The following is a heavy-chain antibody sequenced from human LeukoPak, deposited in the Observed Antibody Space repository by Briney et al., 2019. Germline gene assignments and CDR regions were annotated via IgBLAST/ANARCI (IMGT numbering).Heavy chain of an antibody. V-gene: IGHV4-39*01. Sequence: SETLSLTCTVSGGSVTYTNYYWGWIRQPPGKGLQWIGVVYYNGKTYYNPSLKSRVTVAVDTSKNQFSLKLSSVTAADTAVYYCARARGARGEGSGYYTYYFDYWGQGTLVTVSS. CDR1: GGSVTYTNYY. CDR2: VYYNGKT. J-gene: IGHJ4*02. CDR3: ARARGARGEGSGYYTYYFDY. D-gene: IGHD3-22*01.